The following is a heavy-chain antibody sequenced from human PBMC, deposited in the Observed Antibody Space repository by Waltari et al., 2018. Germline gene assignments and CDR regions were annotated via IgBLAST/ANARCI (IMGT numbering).Heavy chain of an antibody. Sequence: QMQLVQSGPEVKKPGTSVKVSCKASGFTFTSSAVQWVRQARGQRLEWIGWIVIGSGNTNYAQKFQERVTITRDMSTSTAYMELSSLRSEDTAVYYCAAFDAAGYMDAFDIWGQGTMVIVSS. CDR2: IVIGSGNT. CDR3: AAFDAAGYMDAFDI. J-gene: IGHJ3*02. V-gene: IGHV1-58*01. CDR1: GFTFTSSA. D-gene: IGHD1-1*01.